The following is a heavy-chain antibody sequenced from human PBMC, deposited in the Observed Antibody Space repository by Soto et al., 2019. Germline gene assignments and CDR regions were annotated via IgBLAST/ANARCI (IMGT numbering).Heavy chain of an antibody. J-gene: IGHJ4*02. CDR3: ARYVVVPAEAFDY. CDR2: ISSSSSYT. D-gene: IGHD2-2*01. Sequence: GGSLRLSCAASGFTFSDYYMSWIRQAPGKGLEWVSYISSSSSYTNYADSVKGRFTISRDNAKNSLYLQMNSLRAEDTAVYYCARYVVVPAEAFDYWGQGTLVTVSS. V-gene: IGHV3-11*06. CDR1: GFTFSDYY.